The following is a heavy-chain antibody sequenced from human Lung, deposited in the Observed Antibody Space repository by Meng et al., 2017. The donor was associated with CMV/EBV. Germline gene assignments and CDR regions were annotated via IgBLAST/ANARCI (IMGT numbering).Heavy chain of an antibody. CDR3: ARGGITGTVDWFDP. J-gene: IGHJ5*02. Sequence: QVQLQESVPGLVKPSQTLSLTCTVSGGSTRSGDYYWSWIRQPPGKGLEWIGYIYYSGSTYYNPSLKSRVTISVDTSKNQFSLKLSSVTAADTAVYYCARGGITGTVDWFDPWGQGTLVTVSS. CDR1: GGSTRSGDYY. CDR2: IYYSGST. V-gene: IGHV4-30-4*08. D-gene: IGHD1-20*01.